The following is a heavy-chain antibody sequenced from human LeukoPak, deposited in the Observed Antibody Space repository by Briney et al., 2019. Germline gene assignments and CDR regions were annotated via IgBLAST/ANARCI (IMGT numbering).Heavy chain of an antibody. CDR2: INHSGST. CDR1: GGSFSGYY. J-gene: IGHJ4*02. Sequence: PSETLSLTCAVYGGSFSGYYWSWIRQPPGKGLEWIGEINHSGSTNYNPSLKSRVTISVDTSKNQLSLRLSSVTAADTAVYYCARQAGDYVDYWGQGTLVTVSS. CDR3: ARQAGDYVDY. V-gene: IGHV4-34*01.